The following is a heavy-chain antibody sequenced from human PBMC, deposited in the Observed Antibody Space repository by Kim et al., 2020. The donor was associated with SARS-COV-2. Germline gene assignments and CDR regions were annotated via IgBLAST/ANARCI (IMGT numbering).Heavy chain of an antibody. CDR1: GGSISSSNW. V-gene: IGHV4-4*02. CDR2: IYHSGST. CDR3: ARVYSSSWYSAFDI. J-gene: IGHJ3*02. Sequence: SETLSLTCAVSGGSISSSNWWSWVRQPPGKGLEWIGEIYHSGSTNYNPSLKSRVTISVAKSKNQFSLKLSSVTAADTAAYYCARVYSSSWYSAFDIWGQGTMVTVSS. D-gene: IGHD6-13*01.